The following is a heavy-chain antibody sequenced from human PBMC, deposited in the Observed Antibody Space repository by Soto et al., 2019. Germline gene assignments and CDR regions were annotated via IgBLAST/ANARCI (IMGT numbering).Heavy chain of an antibody. CDR2: IHHSGNT. Sequence: QVQLHQWGAGLLKPSETLSLTCGVSGGSFNGYYWSWIRQPPGKGLEWIGEIHHSGNTNYNPSLKSRVSISVDPSKKQFSLMLSSVTAADTAVYYCARGSGLWWEGYWGQGSLVTVSS. CDR3: ARGSGLWWEGY. V-gene: IGHV4-34*01. D-gene: IGHD2-21*01. CDR1: GGSFNGYY. J-gene: IGHJ4*02.